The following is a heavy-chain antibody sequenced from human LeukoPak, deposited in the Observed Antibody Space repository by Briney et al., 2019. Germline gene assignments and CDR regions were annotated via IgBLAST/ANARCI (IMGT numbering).Heavy chain of an antibody. J-gene: IGHJ6*03. CDR2: IYTTGST. V-gene: IGHV4-61*09. D-gene: IGHD6-19*01. CDR3: ARDRGTSSSLGYFYYCMDV. Sequence: PPQTLSLTCTVSGDSIGSGTSYWSWIRQPAGKGLEWIGHIYTTGSTHYNSSLKSRVTMSVDTSKNQFSLKLHSVTAADTAVYYCARDRGTSSSLGYFYYCMDVWGKGTTVTVSS. CDR1: GDSIGSGTSY.